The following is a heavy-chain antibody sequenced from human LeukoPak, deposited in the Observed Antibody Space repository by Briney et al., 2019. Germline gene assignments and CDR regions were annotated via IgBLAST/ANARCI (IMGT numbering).Heavy chain of an antibody. CDR3: AKLYSSSWGLDY. CDR1: GGTFSSYA. Sequence: SVKVSCKASGGTFSSYAISWVRQAPGQGLEWMGGIIPIFGTANYAQKFQGRVTITADKSTSTAYMELSSLRSEDTAVYYCAKLYSSSWGLDYWGQGTLVTVSS. D-gene: IGHD6-13*01. V-gene: IGHV1-69*06. J-gene: IGHJ4*02. CDR2: IIPIFGTA.